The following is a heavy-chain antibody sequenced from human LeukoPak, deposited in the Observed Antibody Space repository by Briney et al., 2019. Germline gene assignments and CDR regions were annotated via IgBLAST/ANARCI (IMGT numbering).Heavy chain of an antibody. D-gene: IGHD1-26*01. J-gene: IGHJ3*02. V-gene: IGHV3-48*04. Sequence: GGSLRLSCAASGFTFSSYSMNWVRQAPGKGLEWVSYISPSSSTIHYADPVKGRFTISRDNAKNSLYLQMNSLRAEDTAVYYCARPRSGSWGAFDIWGQGTRVTVSS. CDR3: ARPRSGSWGAFDI. CDR1: GFTFSSYS. CDR2: ISPSSSTI.